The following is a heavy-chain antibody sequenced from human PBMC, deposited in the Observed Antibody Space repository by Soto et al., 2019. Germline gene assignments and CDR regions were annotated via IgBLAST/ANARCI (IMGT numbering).Heavy chain of an antibody. Sequence: EVHLVEAGGGLVKPGESLTLSGPASGLTFGSFTLNWFRQAPGKGLEWVSSISSSSAYIYYAESVKGRFTISRDNARSTLYLQMNSLRLDDTAVYFCARDGLTFGGDWRQGTLVAVSS. V-gene: IGHV3-21*06. D-gene: IGHD3-16*01. CDR1: GLTFGSFT. CDR2: ISSSSAYI. J-gene: IGHJ4*02. CDR3: ARDGLTFGGD.